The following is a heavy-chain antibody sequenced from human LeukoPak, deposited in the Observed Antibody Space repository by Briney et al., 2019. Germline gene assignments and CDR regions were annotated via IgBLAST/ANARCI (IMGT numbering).Heavy chain of an antibody. CDR2: ISSSSSYI. D-gene: IGHD6-13*01. Sequence: GGSLRLSCAASGFTFSSYGMHWVRQAPGKGLEWVSSISSSSSYIYYADSVKGRFTISRDNAKNSLYLQMNSLRAEDTAVYYCAREGSSSWYDYWGQGTLVTVSS. CDR1: GFTFSSYG. V-gene: IGHV3-21*01. J-gene: IGHJ4*02. CDR3: AREGSSSWYDY.